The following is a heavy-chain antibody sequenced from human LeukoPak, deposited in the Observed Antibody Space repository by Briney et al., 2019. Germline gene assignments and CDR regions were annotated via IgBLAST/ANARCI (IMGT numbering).Heavy chain of an antibody. CDR3: ARAFDRVFDY. J-gene: IGHJ4*02. Sequence: GGSLRLSCAASGFTFSSYEMNWVRQAPGKGLEWVSYISSSGSTIYYADSVKGRFTISRDNAKNSLYLQMNSLRAEDTAVYYCARAFDRVFDYWGQGTLVTVSS. CDR2: ISSSGSTI. D-gene: IGHD3-9*01. CDR1: GFTFSSYE. V-gene: IGHV3-48*03.